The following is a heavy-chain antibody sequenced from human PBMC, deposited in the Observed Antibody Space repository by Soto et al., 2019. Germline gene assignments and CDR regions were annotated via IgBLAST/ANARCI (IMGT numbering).Heavy chain of an antibody. J-gene: IGHJ4*02. CDR3: ARDRCTNGVCYAPSDY. Sequence: GRSMRLSCATSGFTFSNYAMHWVRQAPGKGLEYVSAISSNGRSTYYANSVKGRFTISRDNSKNTLYLQMDSLRAEDMAVYYCARDRCTNGVCYAPSDYWGQGTLVTVSS. CDR2: ISSNGRST. D-gene: IGHD2-8*01. CDR1: GFTFSNYA. V-gene: IGHV3-64*01.